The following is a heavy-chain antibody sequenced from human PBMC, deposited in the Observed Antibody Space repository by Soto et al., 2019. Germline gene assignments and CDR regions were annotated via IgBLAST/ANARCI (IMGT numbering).Heavy chain of an antibody. CDR2: FYYSERT. J-gene: IGHJ6*02. Sequence: SETLSLTCTVSGGSISSGPYSWGWIRQPPGEGLEWIGTFYYSERTHYNPSLESRVTISVDTSKNQFSLKVSSVTVADTAVYYCARLGGYCSSTNCYSYYGMDVWGRGTTVTVS. D-gene: IGHD2-2*01. V-gene: IGHV4-39*01. CDR3: ARLGGYCSSTNCYSYYGMDV. CDR1: GGSISSGPYS.